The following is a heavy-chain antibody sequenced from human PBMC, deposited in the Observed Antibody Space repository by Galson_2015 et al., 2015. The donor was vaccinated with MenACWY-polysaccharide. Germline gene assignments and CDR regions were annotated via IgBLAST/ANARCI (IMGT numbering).Heavy chain of an antibody. V-gene: IGHV5-51*03. CDR3: ARVIGGYCSGRTCSAAFDI. D-gene: IGHD2-15*01. J-gene: IGHJ3*02. CDR1: GYTFPDYW. CDR2: IYPGDSTA. Sequence: QSGAEVKKPGESLRISCQISGYTFPDYWIGWVRQMPGKGLEWMGIIYPGDSTAKYSPSFQGQVSMSADKSLTSAYLQWSSLKASDTAMYYCARVIGGYCSGRTCSAAFDIWGQGTVVIVSS.